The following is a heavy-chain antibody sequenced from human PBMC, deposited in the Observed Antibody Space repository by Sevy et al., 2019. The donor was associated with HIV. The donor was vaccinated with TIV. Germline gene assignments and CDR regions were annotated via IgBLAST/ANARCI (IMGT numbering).Heavy chain of an antibody. CDR1: GFTFSSYA. CDR3: AKPGGGYGSRRWEPNAFDI. J-gene: IGHJ3*02. CDR2: ISGSGGST. V-gene: IGHV3-23*01. D-gene: IGHD1-26*01. Sequence: GVSLRLSCAASGFTFSSYAMSWVRQAPGKGLEWVSAISGSGGSTYYADSVKGRFTISRDNSKNTLYLQMNSLRAEDTAVYYCAKPGGGYGSRRWEPNAFDIWGQGTMVTVSS.